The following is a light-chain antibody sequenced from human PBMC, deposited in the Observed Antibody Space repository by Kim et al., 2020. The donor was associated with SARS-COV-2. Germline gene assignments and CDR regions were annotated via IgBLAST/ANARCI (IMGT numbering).Light chain of an antibody. CDR3: QQYCSSPYT. V-gene: IGKV3-20*01. J-gene: IGKJ2*01. CDR1: QSVRSSL. CDR2: EAF. Sequence: EIVLTQSPGTLSLSPGERATLSCRASQSVRSSLLAWYQQKPGQAPRLLIYEAFKRVAGIPDRFSGSGSGTDFTLTISRPEPEDFAMYYCQQYCSSPYTFGQGTKLEI.